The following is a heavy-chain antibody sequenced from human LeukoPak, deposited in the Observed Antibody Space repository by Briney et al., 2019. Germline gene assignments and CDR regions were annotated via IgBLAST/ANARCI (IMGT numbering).Heavy chain of an antibody. J-gene: IGHJ4*02. D-gene: IGHD5-24*01. V-gene: IGHV1-69*13. CDR3: ARSPDGYNRQGFDY. Sequence: SVKVSCKASGYTFTSYGISWVRQAPGQGLEWMGGIIPIFGTANYAQKFQGRVTITADESTSTAYMELSSLRSEDTAVYYCARSPDGYNRQGFDYWGQGTLVTVSS. CDR2: IIPIFGTA. CDR1: GYTFTSYG.